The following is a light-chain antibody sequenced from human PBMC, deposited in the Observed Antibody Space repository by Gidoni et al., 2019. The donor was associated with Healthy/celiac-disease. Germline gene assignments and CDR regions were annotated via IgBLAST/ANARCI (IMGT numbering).Light chain of an antibody. CDR1: QGIRSY. Sequence: DIQLTQSPSFLSASVGDRVTITCRASQGIRSYLAWYQQKPGKAPKLLIYAASTLQSGVPSRCSGSGSGTEFTLTISSLQPEDFATYYCQQLNSYPRTFGQXTKVEIK. V-gene: IGKV1-9*01. CDR2: AAS. CDR3: QQLNSYPRT. J-gene: IGKJ1*01.